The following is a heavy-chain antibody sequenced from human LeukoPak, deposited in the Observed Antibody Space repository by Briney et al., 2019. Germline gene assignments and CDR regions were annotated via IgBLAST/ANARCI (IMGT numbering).Heavy chain of an antibody. J-gene: IGHJ4*02. D-gene: IGHD6-13*01. CDR2: INPSGGST. CDR3: ARGRSSSFDSPLFDY. CDR1: GYTFTSYG. Sequence: ASVKVSCKASGYTFTSYGISWVRQAPGQGLEWMGIINPSGGSTSYAQKFQGRVTMTRDMSTSTVYMELSSLRSEDTAVYYCARGRSSSFDSPLFDYWGQGTLVTVSS. V-gene: IGHV1-46*01.